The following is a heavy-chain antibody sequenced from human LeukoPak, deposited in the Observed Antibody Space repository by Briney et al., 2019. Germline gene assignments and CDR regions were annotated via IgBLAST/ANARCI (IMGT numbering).Heavy chain of an antibody. Sequence: PGGSLRLSCAASGFIFSSYAMSWVRQAPGKGLEWVSTISGSGGSTYYADSVKGRFTISRDNSKNTVYLQMNSLRAEDTAVYYCAKDFRDSSMFTDGYFDSWGQGTLVTVSS. V-gene: IGHV3-23*01. CDR3: AKDFRDSSMFTDGYFDS. CDR2: ISGSGGST. J-gene: IGHJ4*02. CDR1: GFIFSSYA. D-gene: IGHD5-18*01.